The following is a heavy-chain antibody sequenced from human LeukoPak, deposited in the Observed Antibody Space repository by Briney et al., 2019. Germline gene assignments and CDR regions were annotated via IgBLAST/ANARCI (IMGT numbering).Heavy chain of an antibody. V-gene: IGHV3-74*01. CDR3: ARDRGSGSYYSQD. CDR1: GNYW. Sequence: GGSLRLSCAASGNYWMHWVRQVPGKGLVWVSHINSDGSWTSYADSVKGRFTISKDNAKNTVYLQMNSLRAEDTAVYYCARDRGSGSYYSQDWGQGTLVTVSS. CDR2: INSDGSWT. D-gene: IGHD3-10*01. J-gene: IGHJ4*02.